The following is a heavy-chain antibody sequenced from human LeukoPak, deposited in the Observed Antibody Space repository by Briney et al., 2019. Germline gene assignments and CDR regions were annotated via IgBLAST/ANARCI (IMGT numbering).Heavy chain of an antibody. CDR3: AREGVTGYIDY. D-gene: IGHD2-8*02. J-gene: IGHJ4*02. CDR2: IYHSGST. V-gene: IGHV4-30-2*01. CDR1: GGSISSGGYS. Sequence: PSQTLSLTCAVSGGSISSGGYSWSWIRQPPGKGLEWIGYIYHSGSTYYNPSLQSRVTISVDRSKNQFSLKLSSVTAADTAVYYCAREGVTGYIDYWGQGTLVTVSS.